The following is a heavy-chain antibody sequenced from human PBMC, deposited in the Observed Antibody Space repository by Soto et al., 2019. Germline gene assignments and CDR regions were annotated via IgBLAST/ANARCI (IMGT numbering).Heavy chain of an antibody. J-gene: IGHJ6*02. CDR1: GGSFIGYY. CDR2: INHSGST. V-gene: IGHV4-34*01. Sequence: SETLSLTCAVYGGSFIGYYWSWSRQPPGKGLEWIGEINHSGSTNYNPSLKSRVTISVDTSKNQFSLKLSSVTAADTAVYYCARGSIAARPSYYYYGMDVWGQGTTVTVSS. CDR3: ARGSIAARPSYYYYGMDV. D-gene: IGHD6-6*01.